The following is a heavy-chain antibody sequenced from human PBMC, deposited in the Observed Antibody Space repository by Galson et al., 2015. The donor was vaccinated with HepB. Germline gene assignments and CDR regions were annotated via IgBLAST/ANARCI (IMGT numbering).Heavy chain of an antibody. CDR1: GFTFSNYA. Sequence: SLRLSCAASGFTFSNYAMHWVRQAPGKGLEYVSAISSHGDSTYYADSVKGRFTISRDNSKSTLYLQMSSLRDEDTAVYYCASNNGDYLYFQHWGQGTLVTVSS. J-gene: IGHJ1*01. D-gene: IGHD4-17*01. CDR3: ASNNGDYLYFQH. V-gene: IGHV3-64D*06. CDR2: ISSHGDST.